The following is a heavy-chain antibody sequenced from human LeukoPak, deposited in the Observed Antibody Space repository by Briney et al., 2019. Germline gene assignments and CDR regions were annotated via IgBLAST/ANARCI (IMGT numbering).Heavy chain of an antibody. Sequence: GGSLRLSCAASGFTFSSCSMNWVRQAPGKGLEWVSSISSSSSYIYYADSVEGRFTISRDNAKNSLYLQMNSLRAEDTAVYYCARGYIPLDDYVWGSYRPLFYSYYGMDVWGQGTTVTVSS. V-gene: IGHV3-21*01. CDR1: GFTFSSCS. CDR3: ARGYIPLDDYVWGSYRPLFYSYYGMDV. CDR2: ISSSSSYI. J-gene: IGHJ6*02. D-gene: IGHD3-16*02.